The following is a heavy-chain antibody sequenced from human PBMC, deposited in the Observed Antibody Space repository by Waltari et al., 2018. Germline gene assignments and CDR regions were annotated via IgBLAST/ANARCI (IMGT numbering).Heavy chain of an antibody. CDR3: ARGECGADSDYFGS. V-gene: IGHV1-69*04. CDR2: LSPILGIP. CDR1: GGTFSSYV. D-gene: IGHD1-26*01. J-gene: IGHJ4*02. Sequence: QVQLVQSGTEVKKPGSSVKVSCKASGGTFSSYVINWVRQARGQRLEWMGRLSPILGIPDNEEKCQGRFTITADESTSTAALELTILRSEDTAVYYCARGECGADSDYFGSWGQGTLVTVSA.